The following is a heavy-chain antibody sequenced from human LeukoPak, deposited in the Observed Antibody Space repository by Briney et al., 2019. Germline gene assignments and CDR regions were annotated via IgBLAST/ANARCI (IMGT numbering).Heavy chain of an antibody. CDR3: ARARYVNSFYAFDI. Sequence: SETLSLTCTVSGGSISSYYWSWIRLPPGKGLEWIGYLSKSGNTNYSPSLKSRVTIFGDTSKNQFFLKLRSVTAADTAVYYCARARYVNSFYAFDIWGQGTLVTVSS. V-gene: IGHV4-59*01. CDR1: GGSISSYY. D-gene: IGHD3-9*01. CDR2: LSKSGNT. J-gene: IGHJ3*02.